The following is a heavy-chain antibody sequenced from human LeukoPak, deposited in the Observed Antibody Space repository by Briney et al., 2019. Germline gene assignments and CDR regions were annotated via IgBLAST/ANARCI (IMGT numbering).Heavy chain of an antibody. CDR3: ARAGGYCSSTSCYLGAFDI. J-gene: IGHJ3*02. Sequence: ASVKVSCKASGGTFNSYTITWVRQAPGQGLEWMGGIILISGTANYAQKFQGRVTITADESTSTAYMELSSLRSDDTAVYYCARAGGYCSSTSCYLGAFDIWGQGTMVTVSS. CDR1: GGTFNSYT. D-gene: IGHD2-2*01. V-gene: IGHV1-69*13. CDR2: IILISGTA.